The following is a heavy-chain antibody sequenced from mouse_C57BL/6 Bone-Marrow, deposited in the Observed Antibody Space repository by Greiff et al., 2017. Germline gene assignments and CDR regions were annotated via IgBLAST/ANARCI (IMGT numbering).Heavy chain of an antibody. V-gene: IGHV1-55*01. D-gene: IGHD1-2*01. CDR3: ARRLRRAMDY. Sequence: QVQLQQPGAELVKPGASVKMSCKASGYTFTSYWITWVKQRPGQGLEWIGDIYPGSGSTNYNEKFKSKATLTVDTSSSTAYMELRSLTSEDSAVYYCARRLRRAMDYWGQGTSVTVSS. CDR1: GYTFTSYW. J-gene: IGHJ4*01. CDR2: IYPGSGST.